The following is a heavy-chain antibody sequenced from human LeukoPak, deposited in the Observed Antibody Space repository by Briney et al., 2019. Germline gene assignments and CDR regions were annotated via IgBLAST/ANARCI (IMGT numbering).Heavy chain of an antibody. D-gene: IGHD2-8*01. V-gene: IGHV4-59*01. Sequence: SETLSLTCTVSGGSISSYYWSWIRQPPGKGLEWIGYIYYSGSTNYNPSLKSRVTISVDTSKNQFSLKLSSVTAADTAVYYCASSSRFTNGHFDYWGQGTLVTVSS. CDR3: ASSSRFTNGHFDY. J-gene: IGHJ4*02. CDR2: IYYSGST. CDR1: GGSISSYY.